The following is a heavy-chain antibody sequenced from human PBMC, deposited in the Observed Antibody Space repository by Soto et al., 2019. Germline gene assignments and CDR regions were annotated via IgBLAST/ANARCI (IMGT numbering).Heavy chain of an antibody. J-gene: IGHJ4*02. CDR2: IRGSSGST. CDR1: GFTFSSYD. V-gene: IGHV3-23*01. Sequence: EVQVLESGGGLVQPGGSLRLSCAASGFTFSSYDMSWVRQAPGKGLEWVSGIRGSSGSTYYADSVKGRFTISRDNSKDTLYLQMNSLRADDTAVYYCVKSFGDSDYWGQGTLVTVSS. D-gene: IGHD4-17*01. CDR3: VKSFGDSDY.